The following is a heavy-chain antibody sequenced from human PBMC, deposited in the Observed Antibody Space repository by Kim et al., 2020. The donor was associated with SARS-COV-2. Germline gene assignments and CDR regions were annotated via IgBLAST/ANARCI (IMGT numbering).Heavy chain of an antibody. D-gene: IGHD4-17*01. CDR3: ARTLDRYGDYPFDY. V-gene: IGHV4-31*02. Sequence: NPTLKGRVTISVDTAKNKFSLKLSSVTAADTAVYYCARTLDRYGDYPFDYWGQGTLVTVSS. J-gene: IGHJ4*02.